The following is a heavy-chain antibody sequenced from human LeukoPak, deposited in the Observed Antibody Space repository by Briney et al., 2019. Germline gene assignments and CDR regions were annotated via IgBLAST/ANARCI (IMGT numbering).Heavy chain of an antibody. Sequence: PGGSLRLSCAASGFTVSSNYMSWVRQAPGKGLEWVSVVYSGGSTYYADSVKGRFTISRDNSKNTLYLQMNSLRAEDTAVYYCARETPDYYGSGSYQPAYYFDYWGQGTLVTVSS. CDR2: VYSGGST. CDR3: ARETPDYYGSGSYQPAYYFDY. D-gene: IGHD3-10*01. V-gene: IGHV3-53*01. CDR1: GFTVSSNY. J-gene: IGHJ4*02.